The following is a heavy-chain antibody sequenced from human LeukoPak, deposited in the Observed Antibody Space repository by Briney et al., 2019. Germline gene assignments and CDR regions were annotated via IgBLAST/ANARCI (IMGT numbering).Heavy chain of an antibody. V-gene: IGHV3-48*01. J-gene: IGHJ4*02. Sequence: PGGSLRLSCAASGFTFSSYSMNWVRQAPGKGLEWVSYISSSSSTIYYADSVKGRFTISRDNSKNTLYLQMNSLRAEDTAVYYCAKAEPDFITIFGVVEYYFDYWGQGTLVTVSS. CDR1: GFTFSSYS. D-gene: IGHD3-3*01. CDR2: ISSSSSTI. CDR3: AKAEPDFITIFGVVEYYFDY.